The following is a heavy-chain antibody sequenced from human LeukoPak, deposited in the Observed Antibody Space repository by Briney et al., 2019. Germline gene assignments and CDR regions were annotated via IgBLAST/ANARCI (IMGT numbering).Heavy chain of an antibody. Sequence: GASVKVSCKASGYTFANYDINWVRQASGQRLEWMGWMNPHSGNTGYAQNFQGRVTMTRNTSISTAYMELRSLRSEDTAVYYCARLSSHYGDYKVDPWGQGTLVTVSS. J-gene: IGHJ5*02. V-gene: IGHV1-8*01. CDR3: ARLSSHYGDYKVDP. CDR2: MNPHSGNT. D-gene: IGHD4-17*01. CDR1: GYTFANYD.